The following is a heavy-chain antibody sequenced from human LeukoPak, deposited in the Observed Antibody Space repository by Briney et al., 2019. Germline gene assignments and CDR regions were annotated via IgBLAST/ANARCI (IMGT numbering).Heavy chain of an antibody. CDR3: VRVGEIWSNGGYFYS. J-gene: IGHJ4*01. Sequence: SETLSLTCTVSGASITGHYWSWLRKPPGKALNWLGRIYSTGTTAYNASFTSRLTMSVDTSKSQLSLKLNSVTAADTAVYYCVRVGEIWSNGGYFYSWGQGNPVTVSS. V-gene: IGHV4-4*07. D-gene: IGHD3-16*01. CDR1: GASITGHY. CDR2: IYSTGTT.